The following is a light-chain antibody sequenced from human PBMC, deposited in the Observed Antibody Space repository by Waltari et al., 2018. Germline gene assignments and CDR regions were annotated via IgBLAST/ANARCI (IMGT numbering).Light chain of an antibody. CDR2: IAS. CDR3: HQYGASPRT. V-gene: IGKV3-20*01. CDR1: QTVNNNY. Sequence: ENVLTQSPATLSLSPGERATLSCRASQTVNNNYLAWYQQQPGQAPRPLIYIASSRAAGIPDSFPGSGSGTDFTLTISRLEPEDFAVYYCHQYGASPRTFGRGTKVEIK. J-gene: IGKJ1*01.